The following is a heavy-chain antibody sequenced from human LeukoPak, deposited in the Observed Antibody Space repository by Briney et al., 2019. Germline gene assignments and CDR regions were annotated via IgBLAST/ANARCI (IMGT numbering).Heavy chain of an antibody. J-gene: IGHJ3*02. CDR3: ASEMDYYDSSPPGAFDI. CDR2: ISSSSSYI. V-gene: IGHV3-21*01. D-gene: IGHD3-22*01. CDR1: GFTFSSYA. Sequence: GGSLRLSCAASGFTFSSYAKHWVRQAPGKGLEWVSSISSSSSYIYYADSVKGRFTISRDNAKNSLYLQMNSLRAEDTAVYYCASEMDYYDSSPPGAFDIWGQGTMVTVSS.